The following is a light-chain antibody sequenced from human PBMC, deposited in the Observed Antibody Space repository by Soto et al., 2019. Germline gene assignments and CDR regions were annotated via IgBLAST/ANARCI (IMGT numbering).Light chain of an antibody. CDR3: QHRGKWPRT. V-gene: IGKV3-11*01. Sequence: EIVLTQSPATLSLSPGERATLSCRASQSVSSYLAWYQQKPGQDPRLLIYDASNRATDIPARFSGSGSGTDCTRTISRLESEDFAVYYCQHRGKWPRTFGQGTKLEIK. J-gene: IGKJ2*01. CDR1: QSVSSY. CDR2: DAS.